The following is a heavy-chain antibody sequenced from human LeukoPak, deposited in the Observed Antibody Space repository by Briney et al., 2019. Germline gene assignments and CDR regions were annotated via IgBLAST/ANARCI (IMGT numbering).Heavy chain of an antibody. Sequence: PGGSLRLSCAASGFTFSSYAMSWVRQAPGKGLEWVSAISGSGGSTYYADSVKGRFTISRDDSKNTLYLQMNSLRAEDTAVYYCAKDLGEDRYFDLWGRGTLVTVSS. D-gene: IGHD4-17*01. J-gene: IGHJ2*01. CDR3: AKDLGEDRYFDL. CDR1: GFTFSSYA. CDR2: ISGSGGST. V-gene: IGHV3-23*01.